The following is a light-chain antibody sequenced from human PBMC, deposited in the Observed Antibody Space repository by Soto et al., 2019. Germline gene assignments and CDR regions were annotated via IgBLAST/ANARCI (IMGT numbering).Light chain of an antibody. J-gene: IGKJ4*01. Sequence: EIVLTQSPATLSFSPGEIATLSCRASQSVNIYLAWYQQKPGQAPRLLIYDASNRATGIPARFSGSGSGTDFTLTISSLEPEDIAVYYCQQRSNWRVTFGGGTKVDIK. CDR3: QQRSNWRVT. CDR2: DAS. V-gene: IGKV3-11*01. CDR1: QSVNIY.